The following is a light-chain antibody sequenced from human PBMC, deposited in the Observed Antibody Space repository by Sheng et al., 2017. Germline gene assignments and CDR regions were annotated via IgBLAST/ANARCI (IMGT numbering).Light chain of an antibody. V-gene: IGKV1D-8*02. CDR1: QGISRY. CDR3: QQYYSFPQGDSG. CDR2: AAS. J-gene: IGKJ5*01. Sequence: AIWMTQSPSLLSASTGDRVTISCRMSQGISRYLAWYQQKPGKAPELLIYAASTLQSGVPSRFSGSGSGTEFTLSISCLQTEDFATYYCQQYYSFPQGDSGFGQGTRLEIK.